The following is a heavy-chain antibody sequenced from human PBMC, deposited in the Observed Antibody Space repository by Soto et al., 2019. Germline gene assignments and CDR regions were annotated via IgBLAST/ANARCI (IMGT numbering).Heavy chain of an antibody. Sequence: QLQLGQYGAEVKKPGSSVKVSCKASGCTFSNYAISWVRQAPGQGLEWMGGISPVFGRAAYAQKFPGRVTIIADEATSTAYMELSSLTAVDTAVYYCAVEGIGALERRGWFDPWGQGPLVTVPS. D-gene: IGHD1-1*01. CDR1: GCTFSNYA. V-gene: IGHV1-69*01. J-gene: IGHJ5*02. CDR2: ISPVFGRA. CDR3: AVEGIGALERRGWFDP.